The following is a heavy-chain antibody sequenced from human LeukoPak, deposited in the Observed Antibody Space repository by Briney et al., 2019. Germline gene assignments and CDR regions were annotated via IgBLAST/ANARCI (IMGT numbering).Heavy chain of an antibody. CDR2: IIPIFGTA. D-gene: IGHD6-6*01. CDR1: GGTFSSYA. V-gene: IGHV1-69*05. Sequence: SVKVSCKASGGTFSSYAISWVRQAPGQGLEWMGGIIPIFGTANYAQKFQGRVTITTDESTSTVYMELSSLRSEDTAVYYCASSSSSGWYYYYYMDVWGKGTTVTVSS. J-gene: IGHJ6*03. CDR3: ASSSSSGWYYYYYMDV.